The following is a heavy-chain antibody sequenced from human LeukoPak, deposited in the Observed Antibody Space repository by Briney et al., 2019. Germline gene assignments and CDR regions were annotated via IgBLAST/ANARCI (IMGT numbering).Heavy chain of an antibody. Sequence: SETLSLTCTVSGGSISSSSYYWGWIRQPPGKGLGWIGRIYYSGSTYYSPSLKSRVTISVDTSKNQFSLKLSSVTAADTAVYYCARRRCSSTSCKFDYWGQGTLVTVSS. J-gene: IGHJ4*02. CDR2: IYYSGST. D-gene: IGHD2-2*01. CDR1: GGSISSSSYY. CDR3: ARRRCSSTSCKFDY. V-gene: IGHV4-39*01.